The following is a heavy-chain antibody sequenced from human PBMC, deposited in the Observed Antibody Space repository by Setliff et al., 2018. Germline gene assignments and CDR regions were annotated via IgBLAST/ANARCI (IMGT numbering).Heavy chain of an antibody. CDR1: GFTFSSYW. V-gene: IGHV3-74*03. J-gene: IGHJ4*02. CDR3: ARDLSGWVRWELAYY. CDR2: VNDDGSSA. Sequence: GSLRLSCAASGFTFSSYWMSWVRQDPGKGLVWVSRVNDDGSSAMYADSVKGRFTISRDNSKNTLYLQMNSLRAEDTAVYYCARDLSGWVRWELAYYWGQGTLVTVSS. D-gene: IGHD1-26*01.